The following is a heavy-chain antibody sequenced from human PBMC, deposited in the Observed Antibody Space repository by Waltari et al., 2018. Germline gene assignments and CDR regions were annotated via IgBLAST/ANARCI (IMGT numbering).Heavy chain of an antibody. CDR1: GGTFSSYA. CDR3: ARGVTYYYDSSGYADAFDI. V-gene: IGHV1-69*01. Sequence: QVQLVQSGAEVKKPGSSVTVSCQDSGGTFSSYAISWVRPDHGQRFEWMGGIIPIFGTANYAQKFQGRVTITADESTSTAYMELSSLRSEDTPVYYCARGVTYYYDSSGYADAFDIWGQGTMVTVSS. CDR2: IIPIFGTA. J-gene: IGHJ3*02. D-gene: IGHD3-22*01.